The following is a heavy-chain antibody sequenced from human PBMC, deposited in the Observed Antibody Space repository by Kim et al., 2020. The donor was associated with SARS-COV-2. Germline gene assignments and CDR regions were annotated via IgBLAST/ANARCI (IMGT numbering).Heavy chain of an antibody. D-gene: IGHD3-22*01. CDR3: TSHYYYDSSGPDYYYYYGMDV. Sequence: GGSLRLSCAASGFTFSSYSMNWVRQAPGKGLEWVSAISSSSSYIYYADSVKGRFTITRENAKNSLYLQMNSMRAEDTAVYYWTSHYYYDSSGPDYYYYYGMDVWGQGTTVTVS. CDR2: ISSSSSYI. V-gene: IGHV3-21*01. J-gene: IGHJ6*02. CDR1: GFTFSSYS.